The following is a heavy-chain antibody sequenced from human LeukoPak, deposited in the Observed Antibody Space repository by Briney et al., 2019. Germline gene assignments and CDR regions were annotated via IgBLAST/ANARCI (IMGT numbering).Heavy chain of an antibody. D-gene: IGHD1-26*01. J-gene: IGHJ4*02. CDR1: VYIFNGYY. CDR2: INSLSGAT. CDR3: ARGRGGATTGLDH. V-gene: IGHV1-2*02. Sequence: ASVNVSCKASVYIFNGYYMHWVRQAPGQGLESMGWINSLSGATNYGQKFQGRVTMSRDTAINTAYMELTSLTSDDTGVYYCARGRGGATTGLDHWGQGSLVTVSS.